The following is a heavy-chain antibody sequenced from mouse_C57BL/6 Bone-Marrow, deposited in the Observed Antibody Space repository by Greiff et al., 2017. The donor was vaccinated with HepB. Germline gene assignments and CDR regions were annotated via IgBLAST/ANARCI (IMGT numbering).Heavy chain of an antibody. CDR3: ARMRYYGSSDYFDY. V-gene: IGHV8-8*01. D-gene: IGHD1-1*01. CDR1: GFSLSTFGMG. Sequence: QVQLKESGPGILQPSQSLSLTCSFSGFSLSTFGMGVGWIRQPSGKGLVWLAHIWWDDDKYANPVLKRRRTSSKDTSKNQVFLKIANVDTADTATYYGARMRYYGSSDYFDYWGQGTTLTVSS. CDR2: IWWDDDK. J-gene: IGHJ2*01.